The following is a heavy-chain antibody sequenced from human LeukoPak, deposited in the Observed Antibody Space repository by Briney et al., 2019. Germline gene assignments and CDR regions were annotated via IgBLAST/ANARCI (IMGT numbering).Heavy chain of an antibody. CDR2: ISSSSSTI. V-gene: IGHV3-48*02. D-gene: IGHD6-19*01. Sequence: GGSLRLSCTTSGFTFDDFSMSWVRQAPGKGLEWVSYISSSSSTIYYADSVKGRFTISRDNAKNSLYLQMNSLRDEDTAVYHCARDVTVAGTVSFDYWGQGTLVTVSS. J-gene: IGHJ4*02. CDR3: ARDVTVAGTVSFDY. CDR1: GFTFDDFS.